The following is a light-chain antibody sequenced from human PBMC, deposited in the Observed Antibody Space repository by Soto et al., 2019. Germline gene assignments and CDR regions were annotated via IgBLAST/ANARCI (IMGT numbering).Light chain of an antibody. CDR3: QQFNGFPLT. CDR2: DAS. Sequence: IQLTQSPSSLSASVGDRVTITCRAGQDIGSALAWYQQRPGKAPKLLLYDASNLEAGGPSRFSGSGSGTDFTLPITSLRPEDFATYYCQQFNGFPLTFGGGTKVQIK. J-gene: IGKJ4*01. V-gene: IGKV1-13*02. CDR1: QDIGSA.